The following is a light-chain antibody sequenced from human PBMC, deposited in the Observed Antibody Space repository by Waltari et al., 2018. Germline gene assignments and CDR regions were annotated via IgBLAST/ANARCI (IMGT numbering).Light chain of an antibody. CDR2: GAS. Sequence: EIVLTQSPGPLSLYPGERATLSCRDSQSVSSSYLAWYQPKPGQSPTVLIPGASNRATGIPDSVSGSGSGTDFTLTISRLEPEDFAVYYCQQYGSSPWTFGQGTKVEIK. CDR3: QQYGSSPWT. CDR1: QSVSSSY. J-gene: IGKJ1*01. V-gene: IGKV3-20*01.